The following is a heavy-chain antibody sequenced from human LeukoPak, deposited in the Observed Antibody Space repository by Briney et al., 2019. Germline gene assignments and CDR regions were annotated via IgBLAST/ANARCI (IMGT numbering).Heavy chain of an antibody. CDR2: IFYTGSS. CDR1: GASIGSYY. CDR3: ARGQDY. Sequence: PSETLSLTCTVSGASIGSYYWSWIRQPPGKGLEWIGHIFYTGSSNYNPSLKSRVTISVDTTKNQFSLKLSSVTAADTAVYYCARGQDYWGQGTLVTVSS. V-gene: IGHV4-59*12. J-gene: IGHJ4*02.